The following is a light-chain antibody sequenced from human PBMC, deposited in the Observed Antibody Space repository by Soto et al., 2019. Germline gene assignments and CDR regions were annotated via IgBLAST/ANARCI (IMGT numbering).Light chain of an antibody. CDR3: QQYNNWPRLT. CDR1: QSVGSD. V-gene: IGKV3-15*01. Sequence: IVMTHSPATLSGSPGEIAALSCRASQSVGSDLAWYQQKPGQAPRLLIYGASTRATGIPARFSGSGSGTEFTLTISSLQSEDFAVYYCQQYNNWPRLTFGGGTKVDIK. J-gene: IGKJ4*01. CDR2: GAS.